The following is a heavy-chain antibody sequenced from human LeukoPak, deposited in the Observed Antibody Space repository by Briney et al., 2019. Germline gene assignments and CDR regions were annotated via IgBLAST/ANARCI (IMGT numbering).Heavy chain of an antibody. J-gene: IGHJ4*02. Sequence: ASVKVSCKASGYTFTSHGISWVRQAPGQGLEWMGWISAYNGHAKYAQKLQGRVTMTTDTSTSTAYMELRSLRSDDTAVYYCARGVAVAGTGGSYWGQGTLVTVSS. CDR2: ISAYNGHA. CDR3: ARGVAVAGTGGSY. D-gene: IGHD6-19*01. V-gene: IGHV1-18*01. CDR1: GYTFTSHG.